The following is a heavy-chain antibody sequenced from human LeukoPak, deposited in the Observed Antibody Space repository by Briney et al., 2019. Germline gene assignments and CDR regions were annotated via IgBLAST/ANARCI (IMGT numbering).Heavy chain of an antibody. Sequence: PEGSLRLSCAASGFTFTSYAMSWVHKAPEKGLEWVSAITASGGDTYYLDSVKGRFTISRDNSKNTLYLQMSSLRAEDTAVYYCAKLIPAVDCSRTSCYGFDYWGQGTLVTVSS. J-gene: IGHJ4*02. CDR2: ITASGGDT. CDR1: GFTFTSYA. CDR3: AKLIPAVDCSRTSCYGFDY. V-gene: IGHV3-23*01. D-gene: IGHD2-2*01.